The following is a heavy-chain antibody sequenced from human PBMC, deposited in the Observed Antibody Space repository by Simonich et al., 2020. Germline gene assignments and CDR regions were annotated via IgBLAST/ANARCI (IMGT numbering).Heavy chain of an antibody. CDR3: ARVSGGTAMVTSTFDI. CDR2: NNHNRGGT. CDR1: GYTFTGYS. V-gene: IGHV1-2*02. J-gene: IGHJ3*02. D-gene: IGHD5-18*01. Sequence: QVQLVQSGAEVKKPGASVKVSCKASGYTFTGYSMHWVRQAPGQGLGGRGWNNHNRGGTNYAKKFQGRVTMTRDTSSSTAYMELGRLRSDDTAVYYCARVSGGTAMVTSTFDIWGQVTMVTVSS.